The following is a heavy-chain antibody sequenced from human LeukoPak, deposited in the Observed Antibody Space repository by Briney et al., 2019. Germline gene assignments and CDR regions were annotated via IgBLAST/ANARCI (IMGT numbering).Heavy chain of an antibody. CDR3: AKDQTKRGLGVFEY. V-gene: IGHV3-23*01. D-gene: IGHD2-21*01. CDR1: GFTFSSYA. Sequence: GGSLRLSCAASGFTFSSYAMRWVRQAPGKGLEWVSAISGSGGSTYYADSVKGRFTISRDNSKNTLYLQVNSLRAEDTAVYYCAKDQTKRGLGVFEYWGQGTLVTVSS. CDR2: ISGSGGST. J-gene: IGHJ4*02.